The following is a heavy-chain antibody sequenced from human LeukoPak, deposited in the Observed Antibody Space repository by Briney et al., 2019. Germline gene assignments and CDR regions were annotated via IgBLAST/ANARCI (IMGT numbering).Heavy chain of an antibody. D-gene: IGHD3-9*01. CDR3: ARELTWHCYEY. V-gene: IGHV3-53*01. CDR1: GFTVGSNY. Sequence: GGSLRLSCATSGFTVGSNYMSWVRQAPGRGLEWVSTIFSGGNTYYADSVKGRFTISRDTSRNTLYLQMSSLWVEDTAVYFCARELTWHCYEYWGQGTLVTVSS. J-gene: IGHJ4*02. CDR2: IFSGGNT.